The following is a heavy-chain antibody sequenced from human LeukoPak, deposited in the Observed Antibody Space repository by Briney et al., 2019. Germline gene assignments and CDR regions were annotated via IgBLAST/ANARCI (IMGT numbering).Heavy chain of an antibody. CDR1: GASISSGDYH. J-gene: IGHJ4*02. CDR2: IHDSGST. CDR3: AGSGGLANQGAVFDY. Sequence: SETLSLTCTVSGASISSGDYHWNWIRQPPGKGLEWIGFIHDSGSTYYNPSLKSRVTISVDTSRNQFSMKLNSVTAADTAVYYCAGSGGLANQGAVFDYWGQGTLVTVSS. V-gene: IGHV4-30-4*02. D-gene: IGHD3-10*01.